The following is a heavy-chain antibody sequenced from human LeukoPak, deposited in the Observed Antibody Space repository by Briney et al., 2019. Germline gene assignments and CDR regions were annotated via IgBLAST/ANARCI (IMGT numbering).Heavy chain of an antibody. D-gene: IGHD4-17*01. Sequence: GGSLRLSCAASGLTFSSYAMHWVRQAPGKGLEGVAVISYEGSNKYYADSVKGRFTISRDNSKNTLYLQMNSLRAEDTAVYCCARDPEVYDYGDYFGDSNDAFDIWGQGTMVTVSS. J-gene: IGHJ3*02. CDR2: ISYEGSNK. V-gene: IGHV3-30-3*01. CDR1: GLTFSSYA. CDR3: ARDPEVYDYGDYFGDSNDAFDI.